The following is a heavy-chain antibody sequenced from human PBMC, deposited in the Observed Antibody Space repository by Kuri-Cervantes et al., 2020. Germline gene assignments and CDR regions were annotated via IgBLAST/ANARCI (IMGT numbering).Heavy chain of an antibody. CDR3: ARARGYDFWSGYYMGAEDGMGV. V-gene: IGHV1-18*01. J-gene: IGHJ6*02. D-gene: IGHD3-3*01. CDR1: GYTFTSYG. CDR2: ISAYNGNT. Sequence: ASVKVSCKASGYTFTSYGISWVRQAPGQGLEWMGWISAYNGNTNYAQKLQGRVTMTTDTSTSTAYMELRSLRSDDTAVYYCARARGYDFWSGYYMGAEDGMGVWGQGTTVTVSS.